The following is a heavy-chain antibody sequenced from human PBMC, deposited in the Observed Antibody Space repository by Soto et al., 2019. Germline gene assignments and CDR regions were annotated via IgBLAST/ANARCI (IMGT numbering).Heavy chain of an antibody. V-gene: IGHV4-59*08. CDR1: GGSISSYY. CDR3: ARLGAALYSGSYYGMDV. Sequence: SQTLSLTCTVSGGSISSYYWSWIRQPPGKGLEWIGYIYYSGSTNYNPSLKSRVTISVDTSKNRFSLKLSFVTAADTAVYYCARLGAALYSGSYYGMDVWGQGTTVTVSS. D-gene: IGHD1-26*01. J-gene: IGHJ6*02. CDR2: IYYSGST.